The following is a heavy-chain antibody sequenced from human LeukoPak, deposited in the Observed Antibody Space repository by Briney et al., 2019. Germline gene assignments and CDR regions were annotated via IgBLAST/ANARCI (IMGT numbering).Heavy chain of an antibody. Sequence: EASVKVSCKASGYTFTSYGISWVRQAPGQGLEWMGWISAYNGNTNYAQKLQGRVTMTTDTSTSTAYMELRSLRSDDTAVYYCATSIRFLEWLPPSGYMDVWGKGTTVTVSS. V-gene: IGHV1-18*01. J-gene: IGHJ6*03. CDR1: GYTFTSYG. CDR3: ATSIRFLEWLPPSGYMDV. CDR2: ISAYNGNT. D-gene: IGHD3-3*01.